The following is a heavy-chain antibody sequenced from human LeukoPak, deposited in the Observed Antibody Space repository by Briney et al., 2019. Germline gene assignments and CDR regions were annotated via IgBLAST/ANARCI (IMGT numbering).Heavy chain of an antibody. CDR2: ISSSSSTI. CDR3: ARAYRNYYDTSGASGH. J-gene: IGHJ1*01. D-gene: IGHD3-22*01. CDR1: GFTFSSYS. V-gene: IGHV3-48*01. Sequence: GGSLRLSCAASGFTFSSYSMNWVRQAPGKGLEWVSYISSSSSTIYYADSVKGRFTISRDNAKNSLYLQMNSLRAEDTAVYYCARAYRNYYDTSGASGHWGQGTLVTVSS.